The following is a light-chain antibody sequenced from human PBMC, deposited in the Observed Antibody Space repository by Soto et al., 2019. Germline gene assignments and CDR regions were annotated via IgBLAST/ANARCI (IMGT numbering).Light chain of an antibody. V-gene: IGKV3-20*01. CDR3: QQYGSSLIT. Sequence: PGERATLSCRASQRVSSSNLAWYQQKPGQAPRLLIYGASSRATGIPDRFSGSGSGTDFTLSISRLEPEDFAVYYCQQYGSSLITFGQGTRLEIK. CDR2: GAS. J-gene: IGKJ5*01. CDR1: QRVSSSN.